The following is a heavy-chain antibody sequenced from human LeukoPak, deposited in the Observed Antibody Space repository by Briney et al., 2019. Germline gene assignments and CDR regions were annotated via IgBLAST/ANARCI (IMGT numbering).Heavy chain of an antibody. D-gene: IGHD3-9*01. J-gene: IGHJ6*02. CDR2: ISGSGGST. CDR1: GFTFSSYA. CDR3: AKGSDILTGYLYYYYYGMDV. V-gene: IGHV3-23*01. Sequence: EPGGSLRLSCAASGFTFSSYAMSWVRQAPGKGLEWVSAISGSGGSTYYADSVKGRFTISTDNSKNTLYLQMNSLRAEDTAVYYCAKGSDILTGYLYYYYYGMDVWGQGTTVTVSS.